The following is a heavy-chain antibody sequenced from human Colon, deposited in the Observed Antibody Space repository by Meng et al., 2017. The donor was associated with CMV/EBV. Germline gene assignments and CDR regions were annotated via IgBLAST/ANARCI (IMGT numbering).Heavy chain of an antibody. Sequence: GGSLRLSCEAPGYPFNTYWIGWVRQMPGKGLEWMGLIYPADSDTRYSPSFQGQVTISADKSISTAYLQWSSLKASDTAIYYCARGGVVNGLDVWGQGTSVTVSS. J-gene: IGHJ6*02. CDR1: GYPFNTYW. CDR3: ARGGVVNGLDV. CDR2: IYPADSDT. D-gene: IGHD3-3*01. V-gene: IGHV5-51*01.